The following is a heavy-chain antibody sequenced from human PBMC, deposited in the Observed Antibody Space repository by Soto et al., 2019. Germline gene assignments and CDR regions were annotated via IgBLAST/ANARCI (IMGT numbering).Heavy chain of an antibody. D-gene: IGHD3-22*01. CDR1: GVSISSSY. V-gene: IGHV4-59*01. CDR2: IYYSGSV. CDR3: ARGMYDSSGFSNPFDI. J-gene: IGHJ3*02. Sequence: SETLSLTCTVSGVSISSSYWSWIRQPPGKEMQWIGYIYYSGSVKYNPSLNSRVTISADMSRNQLSLRVTPVTAADTALYYCARGMYDSSGFSNPFDIWGQGTMVTVSS.